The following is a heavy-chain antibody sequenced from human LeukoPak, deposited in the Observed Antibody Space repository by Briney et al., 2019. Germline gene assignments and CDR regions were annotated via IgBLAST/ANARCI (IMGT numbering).Heavy chain of an antibody. CDR1: GYTFISYD. Sequence: GASVKVSCKASGYTFISYDINWVRQATGQGLEWMGWMNPNSGNRGYAQKFQGRVTITRNTSISTAYMELSSLRSEDTAVYYCARGPRGGWYFDLWGRGTLVTVSS. J-gene: IGHJ2*01. CDR3: ARGPRGGWYFDL. CDR2: MNPNSGNR. D-gene: IGHD3-10*01. V-gene: IGHV1-8*02.